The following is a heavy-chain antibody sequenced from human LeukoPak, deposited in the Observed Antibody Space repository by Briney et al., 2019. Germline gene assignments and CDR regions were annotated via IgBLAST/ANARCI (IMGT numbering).Heavy chain of an antibody. V-gene: IGHV3-21*01. Sequence: TGGSLRLSCAASGFTFSDYAMNWVRQAPGKGLEWVSSISGGGSYISYADSVKGRFTVSRDNAKDSLFLQMRSLRDEDTAVYYCARGPALYCTSSSCLDGVDWGQGTLVSVSS. D-gene: IGHD2-2*01. J-gene: IGHJ4*02. CDR1: GFTFSDYA. CDR3: ARGPALYCTSSSCLDGVD. CDR2: ISGGGSYI.